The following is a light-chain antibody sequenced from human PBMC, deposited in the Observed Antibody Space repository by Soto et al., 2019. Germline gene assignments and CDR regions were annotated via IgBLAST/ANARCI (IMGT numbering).Light chain of an antibody. Sequence: HSALTQPPSASGSPGQSVTISCTGTSSDVGASNYVSWYQQHPGKAPKLMISEVNKRPSGVPDRFSGSKSGNTASLTVSGLQAEDEADYYCSSSAGTKNMVFGGGTKLTVL. CDR2: EVN. CDR3: SSSAGTKNMV. CDR1: SSDVGASNY. V-gene: IGLV2-8*01. J-gene: IGLJ2*01.